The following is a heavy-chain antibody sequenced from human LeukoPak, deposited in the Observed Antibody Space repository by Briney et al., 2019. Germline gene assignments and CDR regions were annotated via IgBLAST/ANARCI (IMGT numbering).Heavy chain of an antibody. Sequence: GGSLRLFCAASGFTFSSYSMNWVRQAPGKGLEWVSGINWNGGSTGYADSVKGRFTISRDNAKNSLYLQMNSLRAEDTALYYCARELSTTVTFDPWGQGTLVTVSS. CDR2: INWNGGST. D-gene: IGHD4-11*01. CDR3: ARELSTTVTFDP. V-gene: IGHV3-20*04. CDR1: GFTFSSYS. J-gene: IGHJ5*02.